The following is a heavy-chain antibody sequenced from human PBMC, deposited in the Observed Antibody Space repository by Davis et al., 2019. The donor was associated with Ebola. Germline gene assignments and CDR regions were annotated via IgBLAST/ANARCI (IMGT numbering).Heavy chain of an antibody. CDR2: INHSGST. CDR3: ARRDLVITYGMDV. J-gene: IGHJ6*02. V-gene: IGHV4-34*01. Sequence: SETLSLTCAVHGGSFSGYYWSWIRQPPGKGLEWIGEINHSGSTNYNPSLKSRVTISVDTSKNQFSLKLSSVTAADTAVYYCARRDLVITYGMDVWGQGTTVTVSS. D-gene: IGHD3-3*01. CDR1: GGSFSGYY.